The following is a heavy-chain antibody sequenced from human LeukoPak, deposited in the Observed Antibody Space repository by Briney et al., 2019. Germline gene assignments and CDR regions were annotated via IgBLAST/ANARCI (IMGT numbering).Heavy chain of an antibody. CDR3: AREGRRSSQGFDP. J-gene: IGHJ5*02. V-gene: IGHV4-39*07. CDR1: GGSISVSSYY. D-gene: IGHD6-13*01. CDR2: IYNSGST. Sequence: SETLSLTCTVSGGSISVSSYYWGWIRQPPGKGLVWIGTIYNSGSTYYNPSLKSRVTISIDTSKNQFSLKLSSVTAADTAVYYCAREGRRSSQGFDPWGQGTLVTVSS.